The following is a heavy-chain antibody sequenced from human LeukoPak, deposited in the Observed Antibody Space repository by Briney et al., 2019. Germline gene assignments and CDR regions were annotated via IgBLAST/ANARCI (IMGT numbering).Heavy chain of an antibody. D-gene: IGHD2-15*01. CDR2: LTSNANT. V-gene: IGHV3-23*01. CDR3: AKAMGKVVVVAATPDS. J-gene: IGHJ4*02. Sequence: GGSLRLSCTASGFTFSDYAMSWVRQAPGKGLEWVSSLTSNANTYYTDSVRGRLTISRDNSKNTLYLQMNNLRAEDTAVYYCAKAMGKVVVVAATPDSWGQGTLVTVSS. CDR1: GFTFSDYA.